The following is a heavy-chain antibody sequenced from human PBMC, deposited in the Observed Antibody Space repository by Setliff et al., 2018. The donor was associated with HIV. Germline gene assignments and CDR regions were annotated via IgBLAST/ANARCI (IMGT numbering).Heavy chain of an antibody. J-gene: IGHJ5*01. CDR3: ARDWNGDGRSIDS. V-gene: IGHV3-9*01. Sequence: GGSLRLSCAASGSTFDDYAMHWVRQAPGKGLEWVSGIGWNSGSIGYADSVKGRITISRDNAKNSLYLQMNSLRAEDTALSYCARDWNGDGRSIDSWGQGTVVTVSS. CDR2: IGWNSGSI. D-gene: IGHD1-1*01. CDR1: GSTFDDYA.